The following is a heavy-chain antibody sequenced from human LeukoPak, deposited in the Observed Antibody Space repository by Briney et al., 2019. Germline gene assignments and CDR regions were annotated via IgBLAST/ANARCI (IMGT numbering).Heavy chain of an antibody. Sequence: GGSLRLSCAASGFTISSTYMSWVRQAPGKGLEWVSLIYSGGPTYFTDSVKGRFTISRDNSNNTLFLQMNSLRAEDTAVYYCARGGGSRSHYYYYLDVWGRGTTVIVSS. CDR2: IYSGGPT. CDR3: ARGGGSRSHYYYYLDV. D-gene: IGHD3-10*01. J-gene: IGHJ6*03. CDR1: GFTISSTY. V-gene: IGHV3-53*01.